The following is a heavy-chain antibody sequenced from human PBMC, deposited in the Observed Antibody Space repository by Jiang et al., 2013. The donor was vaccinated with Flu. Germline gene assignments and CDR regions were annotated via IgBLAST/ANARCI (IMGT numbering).Heavy chain of an antibody. V-gene: IGHV1-24*01. D-gene: IGHD5-24*01. J-gene: IGHJ4*02. CDR3: VTGYTTVYFFDS. CDR1: GYTLTELS. Sequence: GAEVKKPGASVKVSCQVSGYTLTELSIHWVRQAPGKGLEWMGGLDPEDAETIYAREFQGRVTMSVDTSTDTAYMELSGLRSEDTAIYYCVTGYTTVYFFDSWGRGTLVTVSS. CDR2: LDPEDAET.